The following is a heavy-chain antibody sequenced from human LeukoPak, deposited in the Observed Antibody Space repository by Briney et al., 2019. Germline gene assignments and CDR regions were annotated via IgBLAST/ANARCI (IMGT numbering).Heavy chain of an antibody. D-gene: IGHD2-2*01. V-gene: IGHV1-8*01. Sequence: ASVKVSCKASGYTFTSYDINWVRQATGQGLKWMGWMNPNSGNTGYAQKFQGRVTMTRNTSISTAYMELSSLRSEDTAVYYCARECPRYCSSDAFDIWGQGTMVTVSS. CDR1: GYTFTSYD. CDR3: ARECPRYCSSDAFDI. CDR2: MNPNSGNT. J-gene: IGHJ3*02.